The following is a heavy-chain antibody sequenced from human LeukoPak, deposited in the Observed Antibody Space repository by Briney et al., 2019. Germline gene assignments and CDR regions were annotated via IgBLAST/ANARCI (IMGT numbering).Heavy chain of an antibody. CDR3: ARDRYDRGIDY. Sequence: SETLSLTCSVSGGSISSPTFYWGWIRQPPGKGLEWIGSIYYRGSTYYNPSLKSRLTMSVDTSKNQFSLKLSSVTAAGTAVYYCARDRYDRGIDYWGQGTLVTVSS. D-gene: IGHD5-12*01. CDR2: IYYRGST. J-gene: IGHJ4*02. CDR1: GGSISSPTFY. V-gene: IGHV4-39*07.